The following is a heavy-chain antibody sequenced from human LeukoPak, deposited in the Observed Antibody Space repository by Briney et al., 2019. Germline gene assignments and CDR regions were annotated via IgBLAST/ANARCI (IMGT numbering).Heavy chain of an antibody. D-gene: IGHD2-21*02. V-gene: IGHV3-23*01. CDR2: ISGSGVRT. J-gene: IGHJ2*01. Sequence: PGGSLRLSCAASGFTFSTYDMSWVRQAPGKGLEWVSAISGSGVRTYYADSVKGRFTISRDNSKNTLYLQMNSLRADDTAVYYCAKSGWYTVVVTATYDCYLDLWGRGTLVTVSS. CDR3: AKSGWYTVVVTATYDCYLDL. CDR1: GFTFSTYD.